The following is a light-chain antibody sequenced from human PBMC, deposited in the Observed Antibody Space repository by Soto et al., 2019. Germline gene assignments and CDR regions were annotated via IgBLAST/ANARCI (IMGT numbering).Light chain of an antibody. Sequence: EIVMTQSPATLSVSPGERATLSCRASQGVSSNLAWYQQKPGQAPRLLIYGASTRATGIPARFSGSGSGTEFTLTISSLQSEDFAVYYCQQYNNWLSFGQGTKVEIK. CDR3: QQYNNWLS. CDR1: QGVSSN. V-gene: IGKV3-15*01. J-gene: IGKJ1*01. CDR2: GAS.